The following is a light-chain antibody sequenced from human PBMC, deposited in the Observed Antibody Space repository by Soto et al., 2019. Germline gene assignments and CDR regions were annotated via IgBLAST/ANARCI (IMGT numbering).Light chain of an antibody. V-gene: IGKV1-9*01. J-gene: IGKJ4*01. CDR2: GTF. CDR3: QQYNSDPLT. Sequence: IQLTQSPSSLSASVGDRVSITCRASQDIKTYLAWYQQKRGKAPKLLISGTFTLQSGVPSRFNGSGSGTDFTLTISRLQPEDFATYYCQQYNSDPLTFGGGTKVEIK. CDR1: QDIKTY.